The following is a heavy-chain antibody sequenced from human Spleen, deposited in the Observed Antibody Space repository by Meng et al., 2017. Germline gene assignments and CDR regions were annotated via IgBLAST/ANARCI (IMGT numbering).Heavy chain of an antibody. D-gene: IGHD3-22*01. Sequence: GESLKISCAASGFTFSSYSMNWVRQAPGKGLEWVSSISSSSSYIYYADSVKGRFTISRDNAKNSLYLQMNSLRAEDTAVYYCARHREVYDSSGYYYWFDYYGMDVWGQGTTVTVSS. J-gene: IGHJ6*02. V-gene: IGHV3-21*01. CDR1: GFTFSSYS. CDR2: ISSSSSYI. CDR3: ARHREVYDSSGYYYWFDYYGMDV.